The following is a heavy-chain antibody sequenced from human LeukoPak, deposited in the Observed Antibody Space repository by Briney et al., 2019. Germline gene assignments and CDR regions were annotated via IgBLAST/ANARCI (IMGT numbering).Heavy chain of an antibody. J-gene: IGHJ3*02. V-gene: IGHV4-59*01. CDR3: ARDDKGYYDGRWTAFDI. CDR1: GGSISSYY. CDR2: IYYSGST. D-gene: IGHD4-23*01. Sequence: SETLSLTCTVSGGSISSYYWSWIRQPPGKGLEWIGYIYYSGSTNYNPSLKSRVTISVDTSKNQFSLKLSSVTAADTAVYYCARDDKGYYDGRWTAFDIWGQGTVVTVSS.